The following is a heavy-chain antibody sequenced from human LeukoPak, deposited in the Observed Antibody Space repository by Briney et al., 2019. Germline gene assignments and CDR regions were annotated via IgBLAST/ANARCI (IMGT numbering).Heavy chain of an antibody. CDR2: IYSGGAT. D-gene: IGHD6-13*01. CDR1: GFDVGRNY. CDR3: ARVPGYS. J-gene: IGHJ4*02. Sequence: PGGSLRLSCAASGFDVGRNYMTWVRQAPGKGLEWVSFIYSGGATYYADSVRGRFTISRDSSKNTLYLQMNGLRVEDTAVYYCARVPGYSWGQGTLVTVSS. V-gene: IGHV3-53*01.